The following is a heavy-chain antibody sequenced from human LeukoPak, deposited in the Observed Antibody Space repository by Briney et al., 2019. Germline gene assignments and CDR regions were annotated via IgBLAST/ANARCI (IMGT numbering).Heavy chain of an antibody. D-gene: IGHD2-15*01. CDR3: ARGGYCSGANCHATLYDF. CDR2: ITTSSTYI. Sequence: GGSLRLSCAASGFTFSTYNMNWVRQAPGKGLEWVSSITTSSTYIYYADSVKGRFTISRDNAKNSLHLHMTSLRAEDTAVYYCARGGYCSGANCHATLYDFWGQGTLVTVSS. V-gene: IGHV3-21*01. CDR1: GFTFSTYN. J-gene: IGHJ4*02.